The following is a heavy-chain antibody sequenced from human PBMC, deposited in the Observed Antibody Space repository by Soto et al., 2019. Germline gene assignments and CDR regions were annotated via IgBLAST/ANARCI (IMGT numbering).Heavy chain of an antibody. CDR2: IYNSRTT. CDR1: GGSIISSSYY. J-gene: IGHJ3*02. CDR3: ASPVDYGGNSGHAFDI. Sequence: QLQLQESGPGLVKPSETLSLTCTVSGGSIISSSYYWGWIRQPPGKGLEWIGNIYNSRTTYYNPSLKSRFTISADTSKNQFSLKLSSVTAADTAVYYCASPVDYGGNSGHAFDIWGQGTTVTVSS. V-gene: IGHV4-39*01. D-gene: IGHD4-17*01.